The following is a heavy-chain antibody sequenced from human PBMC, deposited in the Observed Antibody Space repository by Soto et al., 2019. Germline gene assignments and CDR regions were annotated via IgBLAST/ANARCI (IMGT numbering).Heavy chain of an antibody. CDR3: TREAGWQRMVPYD. Sequence: QVQLVQSGSEVKKPGASVHVSCTAFGYTFPSYGFSWVRQVPGQGLEWLGWISAFNGDTQYAQTMKGRLTVTTETSTTSVHMELRRLTPADTAVYYCTREAGWQRMVPYDWGQGTLVTVS. CDR1: GYTFPSYG. D-gene: IGHD6-25*01. V-gene: IGHV1-18*04. J-gene: IGHJ4*02. CDR2: ISAFNGDT.